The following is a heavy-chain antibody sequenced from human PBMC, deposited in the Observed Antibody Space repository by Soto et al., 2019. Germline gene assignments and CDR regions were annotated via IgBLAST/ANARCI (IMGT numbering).Heavy chain of an antibody. CDR1: GGSVSSGSYY. V-gene: IGHV4-61*01. D-gene: IGHD6-13*01. J-gene: IGHJ5*02. CDR3: ARGSYSSSWHGRLS. Sequence: SETLSLTCTVSGGSVSSGSYYWSWIRQPPGKGLEWIGYIYYSGSTNYNPSLKSRVTISVDTSKNQFSLKLSSVTAADTAVYYCARGSYSSSWHGRLSWGQGTLVTVSS. CDR2: IYYSGST.